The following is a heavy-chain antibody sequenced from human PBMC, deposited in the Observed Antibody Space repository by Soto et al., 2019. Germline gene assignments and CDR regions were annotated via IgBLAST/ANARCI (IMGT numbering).Heavy chain of an antibody. V-gene: IGHV3-21*01. CDR1: GFTFSSYS. D-gene: IGHD6-6*01. CDR3: ARGGSPRNEYRAFDI. Sequence: PGGSLRLSCAASGFTFSSYSMNWVRQAPGKGLEWVSSISSSSSYIYYADSVKGRFTISRDNAKNSLYLQMNSLRAEDTAVYYCARGGSPRNEYRAFDIWGQGTTVTVSS. J-gene: IGHJ3*02. CDR2: ISSSSSYI.